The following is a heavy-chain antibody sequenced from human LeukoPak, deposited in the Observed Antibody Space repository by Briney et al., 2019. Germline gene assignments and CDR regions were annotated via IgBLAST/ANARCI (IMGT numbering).Heavy chain of an antibody. CDR1: GGTFSSYA. J-gene: IGHJ4*02. CDR2: IIPIFGTA. Sequence: SVKVSCKASGGTFSSYAISWVRQAPGQGLEWMGGIIPIFGTANYAQKFQGRVTITADESTSAAYMELSSLRSEDTAVYYCARGGSISYGFLMDWGQGTLVTVSS. CDR3: ARGGSISYGFLMD. V-gene: IGHV1-69*13. D-gene: IGHD5-18*01.